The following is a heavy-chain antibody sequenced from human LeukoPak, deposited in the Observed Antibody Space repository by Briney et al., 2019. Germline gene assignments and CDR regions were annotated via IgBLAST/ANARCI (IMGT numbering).Heavy chain of an antibody. CDR2: IIPIFGTA. V-gene: IGHV1-69*05. CDR3: AKGDRNSGWSY. J-gene: IGHJ4*02. CDR1: GGTFSSYA. D-gene: IGHD6-19*01. Sequence: ASVNVSCKASGGTFSSYAISWVRQAPGQGLEWMGGIIPIFGTANYAQKFQGRVTITTDESTSTAYMELSSLRSEDTAVYYCAKGDRNSGWSYWGQGTLVTVSS.